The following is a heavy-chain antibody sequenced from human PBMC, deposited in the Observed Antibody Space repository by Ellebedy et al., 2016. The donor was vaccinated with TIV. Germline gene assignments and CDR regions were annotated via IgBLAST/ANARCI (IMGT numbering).Heavy chain of an antibody. CDR2: ITGSGDST. J-gene: IGHJ4*02. V-gene: IGHV3-23*01. Sequence: GGSLRLSXAASGLTFSSYVMNWVRQAPGKGLEWVSAITGSGDSTYYADSVKGRFNISRDNSKNTLYLQMNGLRAEDTAVFYCAKGGYYNLDYWGPGILVTVSS. CDR3: AKGGYYNLDY. D-gene: IGHD3-9*01. CDR1: GLTFSSYV.